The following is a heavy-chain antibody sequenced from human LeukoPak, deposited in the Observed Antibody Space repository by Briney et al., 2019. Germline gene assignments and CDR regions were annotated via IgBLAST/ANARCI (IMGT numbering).Heavy chain of an antibody. J-gene: IGHJ5*01. CDR1: GYTFSSYG. V-gene: IGHV3-30*02. D-gene: IGHD6-19*01. Sequence: GGSLKLSCAASGYTFSSYGMHWVRQAPGKGLEWVAFIRFDETIKDYADSVKGRFTISRDNSKNTLYLQMNSLRAEDTALYYCANWDGSHSSGWYDFWGQGTLVTVSS. CDR2: IRFDETIK. CDR3: ANWDGSHSSGWYDF.